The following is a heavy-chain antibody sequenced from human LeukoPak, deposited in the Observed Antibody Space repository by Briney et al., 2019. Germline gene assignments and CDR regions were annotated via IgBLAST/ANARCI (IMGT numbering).Heavy chain of an antibody. CDR3: ARTTIVGATSVAGAIDY. D-gene: IGHD1-26*01. CDR2: IYTSGST. J-gene: IGHJ4*02. Sequence: PSETLSLTCTVSGGSISSGSYYWSWIRQPAGKGLEWIGRIYTSGSTNYNPSLMSRVTISYTSKNQFSLKLNSVTAADTAVYYCARTTIVGATSVAGAIDYWGQGTLVTVSS. CDR1: GGSISSGSYY. V-gene: IGHV4-61*02.